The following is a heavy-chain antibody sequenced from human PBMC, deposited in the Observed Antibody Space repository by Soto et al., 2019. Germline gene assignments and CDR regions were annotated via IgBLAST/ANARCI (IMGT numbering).Heavy chain of an antibody. CDR1: GVSVSSTSYN. CDR3: ARQGSD. Sequence: SEALSPPCKVSGVSVSSTSYNWSRIRQPPGNWLGWMGTLDYSGTALYNPSLNSRINISADPSKSQASLTLTSVTGADTAVYYCARQGSDGGQGALGTVSS. CDR2: LDYSGTA. J-gene: IGHJ4*02. V-gene: IGHV4-39*01.